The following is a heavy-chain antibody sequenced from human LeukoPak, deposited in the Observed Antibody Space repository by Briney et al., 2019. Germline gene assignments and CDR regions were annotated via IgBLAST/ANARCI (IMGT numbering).Heavy chain of an antibody. D-gene: IGHD2-8*01. Sequence: ASVKVSCKISGHILTDFPIHWVRQAPGKGLEWMGGLDPEDSDPNYAPNFQGRLTMTGATSSDTFYMELSSLTSDDTAVYFCARSAEHCNNGVCFTDYYMDVWGKGTTVTVSS. V-gene: IGHV1-24*01. J-gene: IGHJ6*03. CDR3: ARSAEHCNNGVCFTDYYMDV. CDR1: GHILTDFP. CDR2: LDPEDSDP.